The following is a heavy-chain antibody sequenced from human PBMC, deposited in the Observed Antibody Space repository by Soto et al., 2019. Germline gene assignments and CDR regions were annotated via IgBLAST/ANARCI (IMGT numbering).Heavy chain of an antibody. D-gene: IGHD6-6*01. V-gene: IGHV3-30*04. J-gene: IGHJ4*02. CDR2: ISDDGNNN. CDR3: PRDSSSAPFDY. Sequence: QVQLVESEGGVVQPGRSLRLSCSASGFTFSNYSMHWVRQAPAKGLEWVAVISDDGNNNFYADSVKGRFTISRDNSRNTLYLQMNSLRPEDTAVYHCPRDSSSAPFDYWGQGTLVTVSS. CDR1: GFTFSNYS.